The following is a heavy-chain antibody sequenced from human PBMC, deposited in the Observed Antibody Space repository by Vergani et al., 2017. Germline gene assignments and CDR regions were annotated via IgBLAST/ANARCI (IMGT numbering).Heavy chain of an antibody. D-gene: IGHD2-15*01. V-gene: IGHV3-21*02. CDR3: ARVVRDLVVVVAATRYYYYMDV. CDR2: ISSGGGDI. Sequence: EVQLLESGGGLVQPGGSRRLSCAGAGFTFDTYTMAYVRQAPGKGLEWVATISSGGGDIFYADSVKGRFTISRDNAKNSLYLQMNSLRAEDTAVYYCARVVRDLVVVVAATRYYYYMDVWGKGTTVTVSS. J-gene: IGHJ6*03. CDR1: GFTFDTYT.